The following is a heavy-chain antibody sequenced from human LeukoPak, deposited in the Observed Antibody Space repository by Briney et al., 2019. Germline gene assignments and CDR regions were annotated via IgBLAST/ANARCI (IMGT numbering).Heavy chain of an antibody. D-gene: IGHD6-19*01. Sequence: SETLSLTCTVSGGSISSYYWSWIRQPPGKGLEWIGYIYYSGSTNYNPSLKSRVPISVDTSKNQFSLKLSSVTATDTAVYYCARVERSSGWYLYYWGQGTLVTVSS. V-gene: IGHV4-59*01. CDR3: ARVERSSGWYLYY. J-gene: IGHJ4*02. CDR1: GGSISSYY. CDR2: IYYSGST.